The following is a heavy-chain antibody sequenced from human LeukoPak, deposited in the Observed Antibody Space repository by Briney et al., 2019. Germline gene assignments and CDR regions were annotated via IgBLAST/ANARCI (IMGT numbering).Heavy chain of an antibody. Sequence: SQTLSLTCAVSGGSISSGGYSWSWIRQPPGKGLEWIGYIYHSGSTYYNPSLKSRVTISVDTSKNQFSLKLSSVTAADTAVYYCARAGGYSYGYYYYYGMDVWGQGTTVTVSS. CDR2: IYHSGST. V-gene: IGHV4-30-2*01. CDR1: GGSISSGGYS. J-gene: IGHJ6*02. D-gene: IGHD5-18*01. CDR3: ARAGGYSYGYYYYYGMDV.